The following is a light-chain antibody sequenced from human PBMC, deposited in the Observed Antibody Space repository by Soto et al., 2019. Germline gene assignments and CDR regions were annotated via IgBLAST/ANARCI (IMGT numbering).Light chain of an antibody. CDR2: DES. Sequence: ELVLTQSPGTLSLSAGERATLSCRDSQSVSGDYLAWYQQKTGQAPRLLIYDESSRATGNPARFSASGSGTDFTLTISRLEPEDFAVYYCQKYVASPYTFGQGTKVDIK. CDR3: QKYVASPYT. CDR1: QSVSGDY. J-gene: IGKJ2*01. V-gene: IGKV3-20*01.